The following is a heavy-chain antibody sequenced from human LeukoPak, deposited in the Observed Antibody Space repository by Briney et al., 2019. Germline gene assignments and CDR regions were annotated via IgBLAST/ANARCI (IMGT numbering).Heavy chain of an antibody. CDR1: GFTFSSYA. CDR2: ISGSGGST. CDR3: ATDLLSPDDYGDYEDVSGYAFDI. D-gene: IGHD4-17*01. Sequence: PGGSLRLSCAASGFTFSSYAMSWVRQAPGKGLEWVSAISGSGGSTYYADSVKGRFTISRDNSKNTLYLQMNSLRAEDTAVYYCATDLLSPDDYGDYEDVSGYAFDIWGQGTMVTVSS. V-gene: IGHV3-23*01. J-gene: IGHJ3*02.